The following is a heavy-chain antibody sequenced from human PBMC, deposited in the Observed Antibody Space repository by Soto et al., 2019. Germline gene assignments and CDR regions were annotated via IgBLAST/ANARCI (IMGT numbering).Heavy chain of an antibody. J-gene: IGHJ5*02. D-gene: IGHD4-4*01. CDR1: GGSISSGGYS. CDR3: ARGMTTVTTLDP. Sequence: PSETLSLTCAVSGGSISSGGYSWSWIRQPPGKGLEWIGYIYHSGSTYYNPSLKSRVTISVDRSKNQFSLKLSSVTAADTAVYYCARGMTTVTTLDPWGQGTLVTVSS. CDR2: IYHSGST. V-gene: IGHV4-30-2*01.